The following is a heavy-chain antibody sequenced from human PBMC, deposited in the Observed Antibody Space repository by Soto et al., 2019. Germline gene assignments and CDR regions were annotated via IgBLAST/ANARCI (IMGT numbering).Heavy chain of an antibody. CDR2: IVDDGNNK. J-gene: IGHJ4*02. Sequence: QVQLVESGGGVVQPGRSLRLSCAASGFTFSNYIMHLVRKAPGKGLEWVAIIVDDGNNKYYADSVKGRFTISRDNSKNTLYLQMNSLRSEDTAIYYCATEDEGGSYCALGYWGQGTMVTVSS. D-gene: IGHD3-10*01. CDR1: GFTFSNYI. V-gene: IGHV3-30-3*01. CDR3: ATEDEGGSYCALGY.